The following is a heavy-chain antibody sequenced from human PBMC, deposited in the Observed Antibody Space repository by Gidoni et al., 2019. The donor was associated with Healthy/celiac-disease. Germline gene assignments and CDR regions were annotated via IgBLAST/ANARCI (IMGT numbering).Heavy chain of an antibody. D-gene: IGHD3-10*01. Sequence: QITLKESGPTLVKPTQTLTLTCTFSGFSLSPSGVGVGWIRQPPGKALEWLALIYWDDDKRYSPSLKSRLTITKDTSKNQVVLTMTNMDPVDTATYYCAHGWEVRGVTTYEYYFDYWGQGTLVTVSS. J-gene: IGHJ4*02. CDR3: AHGWEVRGVTTYEYYFDY. CDR1: GFSLSPSGVG. V-gene: IGHV2-5*02. CDR2: IYWDDDK.